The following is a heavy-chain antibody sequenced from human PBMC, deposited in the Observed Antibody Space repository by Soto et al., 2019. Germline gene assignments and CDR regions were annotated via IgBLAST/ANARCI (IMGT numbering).Heavy chain of an antibody. V-gene: IGHV3-23*01. CDR3: APHVSCSGGSCQYDAFAI. D-gene: IGHD2-15*01. J-gene: IGHJ3*02. CDR2: VTADGGT. CDR1: GFTVSSHA. Sequence: EVQVLESGGGLVQPGGSLRLSCEGSGFTVSSHAMTWIRQAPGKGPEWVSTVTADGGTYYADSVKGRFAMSRDPSENTLYLQINSLGAEDTSAYYCAPHVSCSGGSCQYDAFAIRGQGTMVTVSS.